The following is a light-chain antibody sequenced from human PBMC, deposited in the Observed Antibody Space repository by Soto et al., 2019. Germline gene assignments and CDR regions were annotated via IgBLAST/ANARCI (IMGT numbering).Light chain of an antibody. CDR2: GAS. CDR1: QSVSNNY. CDR3: QQYVSSGT. V-gene: IGKV3-20*01. Sequence: EIVLTKSPGTLSLSPGERATLSCRASQSVSNNYLAWYQQKPGQAPRLLIYGASNRATGIPDRFSGSGSGTDFTLTISRLEPEDFAVYYCQQYVSSGTFGQGTKVDIK. J-gene: IGKJ1*01.